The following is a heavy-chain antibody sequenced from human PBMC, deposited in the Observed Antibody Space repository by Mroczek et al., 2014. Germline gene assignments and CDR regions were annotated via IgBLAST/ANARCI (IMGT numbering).Heavy chain of an antibody. Sequence: QVQLQQWGPGLVKPSQTLSLTCTVSGGSISSGGYYWSWIRQHPGKGLEWIGYIYYSGSTYYNPSLKSRVTISVDTSKNQFSLKLSSVTAADTAVYYCASAALEYCSSTSCLGLGYFDYWGQGTPGH. CDR3: ASAALEYCSSTSCLGLGYFDY. J-gene: IGHJ4*02. D-gene: IGHD2-2*01. V-gene: IGHV4-31*03. CDR1: GGSISSGGYY. CDR2: IYYSGST.